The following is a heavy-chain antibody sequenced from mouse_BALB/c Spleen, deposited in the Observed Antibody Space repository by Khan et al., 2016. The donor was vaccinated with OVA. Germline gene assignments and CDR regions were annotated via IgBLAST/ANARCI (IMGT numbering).Heavy chain of an antibody. Sequence: EVQLQESGPGLVKPSQSLSLTCTVNGYSITSNYAWNWIRQFPGNKLEWMGYISYSGSTNYNPSLKSRLSLTRDTSQNQFFLLLHSVTTEDSATYYCARGNYYGYALDYWGQGTSVTVSS. CDR1: GYSITSNYA. J-gene: IGHJ4*01. CDR2: ISYSGST. CDR3: ARGNYYGYALDY. V-gene: IGHV3-2*02. D-gene: IGHD1-1*01.